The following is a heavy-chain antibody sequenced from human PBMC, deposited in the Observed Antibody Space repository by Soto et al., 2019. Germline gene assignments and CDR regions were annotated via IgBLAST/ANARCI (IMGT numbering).Heavy chain of an antibody. CDR1: GGSMTSYY. CDR3: ARGQRFSDWFDP. D-gene: IGHD3-3*01. Sequence: SEILSLTCTVSGGSMTSYYWTWIRQPAGKGLEWIGRVYSSGGTHYNPSLKSRVTISLDTSKNQFSLRLLSVTDADTAVYFCARGQRFSDWFDPWGQGTLVTVSS. J-gene: IGHJ5*02. V-gene: IGHV4-4*07. CDR2: VYSSGGT.